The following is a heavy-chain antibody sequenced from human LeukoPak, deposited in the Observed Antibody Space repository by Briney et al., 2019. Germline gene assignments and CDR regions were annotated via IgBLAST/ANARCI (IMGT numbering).Heavy chain of an antibody. J-gene: IGHJ4*02. CDR3: ARDFTPEWFDIH. V-gene: IGHV3-30*04. CDR2: ISYDGSDE. Sequence: GGSLRLSCVASGLAFSSYSVHWVRQAPGKGLEWVGVISYDGSDEYYTDSVKGRFTISRDNSKNTVYLQMNSLRADDTAVYYCARDFTPEWFDIHWGQGTLVTVS. CDR1: GLAFSSYS. D-gene: IGHD3-3*01.